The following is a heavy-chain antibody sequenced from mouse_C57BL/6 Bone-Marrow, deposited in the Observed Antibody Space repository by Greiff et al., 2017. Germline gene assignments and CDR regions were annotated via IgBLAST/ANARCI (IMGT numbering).Heavy chain of an antibody. Sequence: EVQLQQSGAELVKPGASVKLSCTASGFNIKDYYMHWVKQRTEQGLAWIGRIDPEAGETKYAPKFQGKATITADTSSNPAYLHLSSLTSEDTAIYCCARDYFDYWGQGTTLTVSS. CDR3: ARDYFDY. J-gene: IGHJ2*01. CDR2: IDPEAGET. CDR1: GFNIKDYY. V-gene: IGHV14-2*01.